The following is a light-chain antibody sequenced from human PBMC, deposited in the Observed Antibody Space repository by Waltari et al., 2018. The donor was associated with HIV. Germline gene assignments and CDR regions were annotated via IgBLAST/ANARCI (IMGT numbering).Light chain of an antibody. V-gene: IGLV3-1*01. CDR3: QAWGSTTSGV. CDR1: ELGDKY. Sequence: SYEVTQPPSVAVSPGQTASITCSGYELGDKYTCWYQQKPGQSPLLVIYQDDKRPSGIPARFSASSAGHKATLTISGTRPMDEADYYCQAWGSTTSGVFGRGTKLTVL. CDR2: QDD. J-gene: IGLJ2*01.